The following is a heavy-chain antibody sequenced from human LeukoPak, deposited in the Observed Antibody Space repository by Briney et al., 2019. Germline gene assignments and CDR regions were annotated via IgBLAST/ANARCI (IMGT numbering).Heavy chain of an antibody. D-gene: IGHD2-21*02. CDR3: ASFCGGDCYSYYYGMDV. J-gene: IGHJ6*02. Sequence: SETLSLTCTVSGGSISSYYWGWIRQPPGKGLEWIGSIYYSGSTYYNPSLKSRVTISVDTSKNQFSLKLSSVTAADTAVYYCASFCGGDCYSYYYGMDVWGQGTTVTVSS. CDR1: GGSISSYY. V-gene: IGHV4-39*07. CDR2: IYYSGST.